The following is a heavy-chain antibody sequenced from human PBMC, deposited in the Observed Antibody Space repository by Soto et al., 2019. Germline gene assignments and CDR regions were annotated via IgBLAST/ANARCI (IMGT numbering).Heavy chain of an antibody. J-gene: IGHJ6*04. V-gene: IGHV4-34*01. CDR2: INHSGST. CDR3: ARGRAASVRDV. CDR1: GGSFSGYY. Sequence: SETLSLTCAVYGGSFSGYYWSWIRQPPGKGLEWIGEINHSGSTNYNPSLKSRVTISVDTSKNQFSLKLSSVTAADTAVYYCARGRAASVRDVWGKGTTVTVSS.